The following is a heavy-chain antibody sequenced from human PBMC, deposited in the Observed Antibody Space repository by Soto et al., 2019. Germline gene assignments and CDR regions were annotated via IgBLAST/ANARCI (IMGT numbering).Heavy chain of an antibody. V-gene: IGHV4-59*12. J-gene: IGHJ4*02. CDR3: ARDKITGLFDY. CDR2: IYNSETT. CDR1: GGSISNYD. D-gene: IGHD2-8*02. Sequence: SETLSLTCTVSGGSISNYDWSWIRQPPGERLEWVGYIYNSETTNYNPSLKSRVTISVDTSKNQFSLKLTSVTAADTAVYYCARDKITGLFDYWGQGTLVTVSS.